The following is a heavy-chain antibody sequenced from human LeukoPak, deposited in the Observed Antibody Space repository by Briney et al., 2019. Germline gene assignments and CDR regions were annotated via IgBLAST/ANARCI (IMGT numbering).Heavy chain of an antibody. Sequence: PSQTLSLTCTVSGGSISSGGYYWSWIRQHPGKGLEWIGYIYYSGSTYYNLSLKSRVTISVDTSKNQFSLKLSSVTAADTAVYYCARYTAPLQDSYYWGQGTLVTVSS. D-gene: IGHD2-21*02. J-gene: IGHJ4*02. V-gene: IGHV4-31*03. CDR1: GGSISSGGYY. CDR3: ARYTAPLQDSYY. CDR2: IYYSGST.